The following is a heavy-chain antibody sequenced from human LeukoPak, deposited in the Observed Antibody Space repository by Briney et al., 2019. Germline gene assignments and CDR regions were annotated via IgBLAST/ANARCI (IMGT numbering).Heavy chain of an antibody. CDR2: IYTDGST. D-gene: IGHD3-10*01. CDR3: ATKRWGSGNLDP. CDR1: GGSISSYY. V-gene: IGHV4-4*08. J-gene: IGHJ5*02. Sequence: SETLSLTCIVSGGSISSYYWSWIRQPPGKGLEWIGYIYTDGSTKYNPSLKSRVTISLDTSENQISLNLTSVTAADTAVYYCATKRWGSGNLDPWGQGTLVTVSS.